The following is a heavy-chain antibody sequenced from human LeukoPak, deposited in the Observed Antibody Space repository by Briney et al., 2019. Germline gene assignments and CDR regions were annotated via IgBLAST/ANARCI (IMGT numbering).Heavy chain of an antibody. V-gene: IGHV4-61*02. D-gene: IGHD2-21*02. CDR3: ARGGYCGGDCYFYY. CDR2: VYSSGST. J-gene: IGHJ4*02. CDR1: GGSISRGSYY. Sequence: PSQTLSLTCTVSGGSISRGSYYWSWIRQPAGKGLEWIGRVYSSGSTNYNPSLKSRVSISVDTSKNQFSLRLNSVTAADTAVYYCARGGYCGGDCYFYYWGQGTLVTVSS.